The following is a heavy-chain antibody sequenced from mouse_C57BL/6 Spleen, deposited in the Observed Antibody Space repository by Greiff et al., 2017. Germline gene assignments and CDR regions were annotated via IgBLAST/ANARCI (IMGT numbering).Heavy chain of an antibody. V-gene: IGHV1-26*01. CDR2: INPNNGGT. CDR1: GYTFTDYY. D-gene: IGHD2-1*01. J-gene: IGHJ3*01. CDR3: AREEVYYGSAY. Sequence: EVQLQQSGPELVKPGASVKISCKASGYTFTDYYMNWVKQSHGKSLEWIGDINPNNGGTSYNQKFKGKATLTVDKSSSTAYMELRSLTSEDSAVYYCAREEVYYGSAYWGQGTLVTVSA.